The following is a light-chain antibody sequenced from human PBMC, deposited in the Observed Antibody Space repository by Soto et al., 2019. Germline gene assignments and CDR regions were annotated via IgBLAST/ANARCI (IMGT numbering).Light chain of an antibody. V-gene: IGLV2-14*01. CDR1: SSDVGGYNY. J-gene: IGLJ2*01. Sequence: QYVLTQPASVSGSPGQSITISCTGTSSDVGGYNYVSWYQQHPGKAPKLMIYDVSNRPSGVSNRFSGSKSGNTASLTISGRQAEDEADYYCSSYTSSSPPVVFGGGTKRTVL. CDR3: SSYTSSSPPVV. CDR2: DVS.